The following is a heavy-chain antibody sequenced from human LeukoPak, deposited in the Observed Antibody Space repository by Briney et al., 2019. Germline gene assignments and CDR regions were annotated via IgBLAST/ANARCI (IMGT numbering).Heavy chain of an antibody. CDR1: GFTFSSYA. CDR2: ISGSGGST. CDR3: AKTYYDFWSRSYYYYGMDV. V-gene: IGHV3-23*01. J-gene: IGHJ6*02. D-gene: IGHD3-3*01. Sequence: GGSLRLSCAASGFTFSSYAMSWVRQAPGKGLEWVSAISGSGGSTYYADSVKGRFTISRDNSKNTLYLQMNSLRAEDTAVYYCAKTYYDFWSRSYYYYGMDVWGQGTTVTVSS.